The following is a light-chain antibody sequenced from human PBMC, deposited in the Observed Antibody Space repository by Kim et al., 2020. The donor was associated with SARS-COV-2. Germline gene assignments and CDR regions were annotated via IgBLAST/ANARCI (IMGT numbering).Light chain of an antibody. CDR3: SSYTSSHTVV. CDR1: SSDVGGYNF. V-gene: IGLV2-14*01. CDR2: DVS. Sequence: QSALTQPASVSGSPGQSITISCTGTSSDVGGYNFVSWYQQHPGKAPKLMIYDVSNRPSGVSNRFSGSKSDNTASLIISGLQAEDEADYYCSSYTSSHTVVFGGGTQLNVL. J-gene: IGLJ2*01.